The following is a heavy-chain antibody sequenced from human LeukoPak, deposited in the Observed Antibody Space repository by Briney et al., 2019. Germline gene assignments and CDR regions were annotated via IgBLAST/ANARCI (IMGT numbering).Heavy chain of an antibody. D-gene: IGHD3-10*01. Sequence: GGSLRLSCTASGFTFSSYSLNWVRQAPGKGLEWVSVIYSGGSTYYADSVKGRFTISRDNSKNTLYLQMNSLRAEDTALYYCAKDRGIYVGYGMDVWGQGTTVTVSS. CDR3: AKDRGIYVGYGMDV. CDR2: IYSGGST. CDR1: GFTFSSYS. V-gene: IGHV3-66*01. J-gene: IGHJ6*02.